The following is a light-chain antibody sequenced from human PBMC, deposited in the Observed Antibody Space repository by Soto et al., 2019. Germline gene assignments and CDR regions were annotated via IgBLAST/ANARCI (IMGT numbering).Light chain of an antibody. Sequence: GDRVTITCRASQGISSALAWYQQKPGKAPKLLIYAASSLQSGVPSRFSGSGSGTDFTLTISSLQPEDSATYYCLQDINYPWTFGQGTKVDIK. V-gene: IGKV1-6*01. CDR1: QGISSA. J-gene: IGKJ1*01. CDR3: LQDINYPWT. CDR2: AAS.